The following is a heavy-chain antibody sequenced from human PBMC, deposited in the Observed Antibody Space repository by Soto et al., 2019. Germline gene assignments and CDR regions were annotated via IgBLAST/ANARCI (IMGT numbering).Heavy chain of an antibody. J-gene: IGHJ6*02. CDR1: SGPSRSHN. Sequence: QVQVQQSGPGLVKPSETLSLTCTVSSGPSRSHNWGWIRQPPGRGLEWIGYVYYTGDTSYNPSLKSRVTISADPSTNHIYLTLRSVTAADTAVYYCVRQGIDYLHGLVDVWGQGTTVSVSS. V-gene: IGHV4-59*08. CDR3: VRQGIDYLHGLVDV. D-gene: IGHD5-12*01. CDR2: VYYTGDT.